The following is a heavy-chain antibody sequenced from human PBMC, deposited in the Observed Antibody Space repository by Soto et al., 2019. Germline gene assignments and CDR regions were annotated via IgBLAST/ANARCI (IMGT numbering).Heavy chain of an antibody. CDR2: IYWDDDK. CDR3: AHSRCGGDCLQSYSSHYYYGMDV. D-gene: IGHD2-21*02. J-gene: IGHJ6*02. V-gene: IGHV2-5*02. Sequence: QITLKESGPSLVKPTQTLTLTCTFSGFSLSTGGVGVGWIRQPPGKALEWLALIYWDDDKRYSPSLRSRLTGSKDTSENQVGLTMYNLDPGDTATYYCAHSRCGGDCLQSYSSHYYYGMDVWGQGTTVTVSS. CDR1: GFSLSTGGVG.